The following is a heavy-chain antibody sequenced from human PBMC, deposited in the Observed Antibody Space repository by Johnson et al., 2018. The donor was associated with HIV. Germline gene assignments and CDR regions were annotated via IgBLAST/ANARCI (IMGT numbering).Heavy chain of an antibody. CDR1: GFTFSNAW. D-gene: IGHD3/OR15-3a*01. CDR3: ARDGIGSSDDLLVRAFDI. CDR2: IQEDGSQI. V-gene: IGHV3-7*01. Sequence: VQLVESGGGLVKPGGSLRLSCAASGFTFSNAWMSWVRQAPGKGLEWVGNIQEDGSQIHYMDSVKGRFTISRDNAENSLYLQMTSLRGEDTAVYYCARDGIGSSDDLLVRAFDIWGQGTMVIVSS. J-gene: IGHJ3*02.